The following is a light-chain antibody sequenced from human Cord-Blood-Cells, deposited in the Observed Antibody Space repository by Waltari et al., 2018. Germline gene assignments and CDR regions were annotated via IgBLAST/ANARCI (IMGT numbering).Light chain of an antibody. J-gene: IGLJ1*01. CDR2: DVN. V-gene: IGLV2-11*01. Sequence: QSALTQPRSVSGSPGQSVTISCTGTSSDVGGYNYVSWYQQHPGKAPKLMIYDVNKRPSGVPDRFSGSKSGNTASLTSSGLQAEDEADYYCCSYAGSYTYVFGTGTKVTVL. CDR3: CSYAGSYTYV. CDR1: SSDVGGYNY.